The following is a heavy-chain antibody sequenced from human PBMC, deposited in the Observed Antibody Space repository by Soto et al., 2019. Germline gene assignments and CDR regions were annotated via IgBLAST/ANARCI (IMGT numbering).Heavy chain of an antibody. V-gene: IGHV4-30-4*01. D-gene: IGHD3-3*02. Sequence: SETLSLTCSVYGGTINSGYYFWSWIGQPPRQGREWTGSIFYSGSTYYRPSLKSRTSMSMDTSKILFALRLMSLTAADTAVFFCARVKATLYWHYCFDFWGQGTPVTVSS. J-gene: IGHJ4*02. CDR1: GGTINSGYYF. CDR2: IFYSGST. CDR3: ARVKATLYWHYCFDF.